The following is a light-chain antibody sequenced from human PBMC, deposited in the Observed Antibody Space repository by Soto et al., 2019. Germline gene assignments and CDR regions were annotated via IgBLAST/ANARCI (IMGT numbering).Light chain of an antibody. Sequence: DIQMTQSPSSLSASVGDGVTITCRASQDIKSYLAWYQQKPGKAPKLLIYPASTLQSGVPSRFSGSGSGTEFTLTSSSLQPEDFAVYYCQQRSNWPLTFGQGTRLEIK. CDR2: PAS. CDR1: QDIKSY. V-gene: IGKV1-9*01. J-gene: IGKJ5*01. CDR3: QQRSNWPLT.